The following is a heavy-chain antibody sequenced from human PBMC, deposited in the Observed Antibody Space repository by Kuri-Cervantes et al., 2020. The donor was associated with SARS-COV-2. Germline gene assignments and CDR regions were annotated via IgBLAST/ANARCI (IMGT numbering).Heavy chain of an antibody. CDR1: GYSFTSYW. CDR2: IDPSDSYT. CDR3: ARVSPGVVPAAQYYFDY. J-gene: IGHJ4*02. D-gene: IGHD2-2*01. Sequence: KVSCKGSGYSFTSYWIGWVRQMPGKGLEWMGRIDPSDSYTNYSPSFQGHVTISADKSISTAYLQWSSLKASDTAMYYCARVSPGVVPAAQYYFDYWGQGTLVTVSS. V-gene: IGHV5-10-1*01.